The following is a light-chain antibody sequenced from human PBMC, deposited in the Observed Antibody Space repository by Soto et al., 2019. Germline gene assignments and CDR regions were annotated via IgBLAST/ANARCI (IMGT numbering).Light chain of an antibody. CDR3: QTWGTGIGE. V-gene: IGLV4-69*01. CDR2: VNSDGSH. CDR1: SGHSSYA. J-gene: IGLJ3*02. Sequence: QSVLTQSPSASASLGASVKLTCTLSSGHSSYAIAWHQQKPEKGPRYLMKVNSDGSHNKGDGIPDRFSGSSSGAERYLTISSLQSEDEADYYCQTWGTGIGEFGGGTKVTVL.